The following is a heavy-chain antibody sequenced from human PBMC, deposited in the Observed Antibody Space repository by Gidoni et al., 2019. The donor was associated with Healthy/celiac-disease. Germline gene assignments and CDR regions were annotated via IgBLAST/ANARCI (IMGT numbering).Heavy chain of an antibody. CDR2: IRYDGSNK. J-gene: IGHJ3*02. Sequence: QVQLVESGGGVVQPGGSLRLSCAASGFPFSRYGMHWVRQAPGKELEWVAFIRYDGSNKYYADSVKGRFTISRDNSKNTLYLQMNSLRAEDTAVYYCAKDLGIAGPPKAFDIWGQGTMVTVSS. D-gene: IGHD6-13*01. V-gene: IGHV3-30*02. CDR1: GFPFSRYG. CDR3: AKDLGIAGPPKAFDI.